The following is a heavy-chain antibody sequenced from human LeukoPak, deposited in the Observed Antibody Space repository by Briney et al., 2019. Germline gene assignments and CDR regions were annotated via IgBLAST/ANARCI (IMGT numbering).Heavy chain of an antibody. V-gene: IGHV1-58*02. Sequence: SVKVSCKASGFTFTSSAMQWVRQARGQRLEWIGWIVVGSGNTNYAQKFQERVTITRDMSTSTAYMELSSLRSEDTAVYYCAAQYYDILTARGFDFDYWGQGTLVTVSS. CDR2: IVVGSGNT. D-gene: IGHD3-9*01. J-gene: IGHJ4*02. CDR1: GFTFTSSA. CDR3: AAQYYDILTARGFDFDY.